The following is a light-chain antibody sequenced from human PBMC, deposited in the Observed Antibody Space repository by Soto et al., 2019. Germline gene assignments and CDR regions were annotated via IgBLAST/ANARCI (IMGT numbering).Light chain of an antibody. CDR2: KAS. Sequence: DIQMTQSPSTLSASIGDRVTITCRASQSISSWLAWYQQKPGKAPKLLIYKASSLESGVPSRFSGSGSGSEXTLXXSSLQPDDFAXXXXLQYSSYSRTFGQGTKVEIK. V-gene: IGKV1-5*03. CDR1: QSISSW. CDR3: LQYSSYSRT. J-gene: IGKJ1*01.